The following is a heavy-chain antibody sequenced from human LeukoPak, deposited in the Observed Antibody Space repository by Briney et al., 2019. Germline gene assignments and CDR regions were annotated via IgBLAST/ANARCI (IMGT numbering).Heavy chain of an antibody. Sequence: GGSLRLPCAASGFTFSSYSMNWVRQAPGKGLEWVSYISSSSSTIYYAGSVKGRFTISRDNAKNSLYLQMNSLRAEDTAVYYCARGVDYYDSSGPDIWGQGTMVTVSS. D-gene: IGHD3-22*01. J-gene: IGHJ3*02. CDR3: ARGVDYYDSSGPDI. CDR2: ISSSSSTI. CDR1: GFTFSSYS. V-gene: IGHV3-48*01.